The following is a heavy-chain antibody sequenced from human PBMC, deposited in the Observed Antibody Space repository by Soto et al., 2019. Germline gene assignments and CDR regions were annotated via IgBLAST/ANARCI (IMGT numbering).Heavy chain of an antibody. D-gene: IGHD3-3*01. CDR1: GFPFIRYW. J-gene: IGHJ5*02. Sequence: PVXALRISCAASGFPFIRYWTSWVRKAKGKGLEWVANIKQDGSEKYYVDSVKGRFTISRDNAKNSLYLQMNSLRAEDTAVDDCARGPYCDFWSAMCDPWGQGTRVTGSS. CDR3: ARGPYCDFWSAMCDP. CDR2: IKQDGSEK. V-gene: IGHV3-7*01.